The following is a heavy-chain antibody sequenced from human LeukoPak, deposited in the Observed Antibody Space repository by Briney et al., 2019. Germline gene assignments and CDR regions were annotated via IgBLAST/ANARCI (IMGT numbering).Heavy chain of an antibody. CDR2: ITPKNGGT. D-gene: IGHD7-27*01. CDR3: ARGDWGSFKSPDS. V-gene: IGHV1-2*02. CDR1: GYTFTDYY. Sequence: ASVKVSGKASGYTFTDYYIHWVRQAPGQGLEWMGWITPKNGGTNYAQKFQGRVIMTGDTSITTAYMELSSLRSDDTAVYYCARGDWGSFKSPDSWGQGTLVTVSS. J-gene: IGHJ4*02.